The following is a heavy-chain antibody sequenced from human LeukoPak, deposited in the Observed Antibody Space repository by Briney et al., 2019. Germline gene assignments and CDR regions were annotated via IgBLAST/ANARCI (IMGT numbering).Heavy chain of an antibody. CDR1: GYTFTSYG. D-gene: IGHD6-13*01. J-gene: IGHJ4*02. V-gene: IGHV1-18*01. Sequence: ASVKVSCKASGYTFTSYGISWVRQAPGQGLEWMGWISAYNGNTNYAQKLQGRVTMTTDTSTSTAYMELSSLRSEDTAVYYCARDSKNSSSPNYYDYWGQGTLVTVSS. CDR3: ARDSKNSSSPNYYDY. CDR2: ISAYNGNT.